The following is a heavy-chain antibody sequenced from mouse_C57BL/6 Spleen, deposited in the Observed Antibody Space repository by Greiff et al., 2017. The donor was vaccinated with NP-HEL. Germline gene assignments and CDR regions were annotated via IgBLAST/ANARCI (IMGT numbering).Heavy chain of an antibody. CDR2: IDPSDSYT. CDR1: GYTFTSYW. Sequence: QVQLQQPGAELVRPGTSVKLSCKASGYTFTSYWMHWVKQRPGQGLEWIGVIDPSDSYTNYNQKFKGKATLTVDTSSSTAYMQLSSLTSEDSAVYYCARGDYYYGSSYGFAYWGQGTLVTVSA. J-gene: IGHJ3*01. CDR3: ARGDYYYGSSYGFAY. V-gene: IGHV1-59*01. D-gene: IGHD1-1*01.